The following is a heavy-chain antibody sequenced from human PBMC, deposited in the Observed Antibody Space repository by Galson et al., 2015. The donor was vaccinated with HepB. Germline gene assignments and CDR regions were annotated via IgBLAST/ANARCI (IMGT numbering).Heavy chain of an antibody. J-gene: IGHJ4*02. CDR2: IWYDGSYK. CDR1: GFTFSIFG. CDR3: ARDFGVTTISQKISPQDEYYFDS. V-gene: IGHV3-33*01. Sequence: SLRLSCAASGFTFSIFGMHWIRQAPGKGLEWVAIIWYDGSYKFYAESVKGRFTISRYDSKNTLYLQMNSLRAEDTAVYYCARDFGVTTISQKISPQDEYYFDSWGQGTLVTVSS. D-gene: IGHD3-3*01.